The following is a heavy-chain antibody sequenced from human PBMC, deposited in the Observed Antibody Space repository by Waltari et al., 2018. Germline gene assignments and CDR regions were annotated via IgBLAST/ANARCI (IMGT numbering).Heavy chain of an antibody. Sequence: EVQLVESGGGLVQPGGSLRLSCAASGFTFSRSWIHWVRQFPGKGLMWVSRINNDGSSTVHADSVKGRFTISRDDAKNTVSLQMNNLSAEDTALYYCARAGLLGAFDVWGQGTMVTVSS. CDR2: INNDGSST. CDR1: GFTFSRSW. J-gene: IGHJ3*01. CDR3: ARAGLLGAFDV. V-gene: IGHV3-74*03. D-gene: IGHD2-15*01.